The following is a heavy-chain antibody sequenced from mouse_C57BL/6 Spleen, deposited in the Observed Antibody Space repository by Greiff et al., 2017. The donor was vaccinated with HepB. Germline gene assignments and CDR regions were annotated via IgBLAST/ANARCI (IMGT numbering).Heavy chain of an antibody. J-gene: IGHJ2*01. CDR3: ARVGLRWYYFDY. V-gene: IGHV1-81*01. Sequence: VMLVESGAELARPGASVKLSCKASGYTFTSYGISWVKQRTGQGLEWIGEIYPRSGNTYYNEKFKGKATLTADKSSSTAYMELRSLTSEDSAVYFCARVGLRWYYFDYWGQGTTLTVSS. CDR1: GYTFTSYG. D-gene: IGHD1-1*02. CDR2: IYPRSGNT.